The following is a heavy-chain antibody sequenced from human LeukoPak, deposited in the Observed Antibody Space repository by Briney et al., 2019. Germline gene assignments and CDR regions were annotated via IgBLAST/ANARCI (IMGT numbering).Heavy chain of an antibody. J-gene: IGHJ4*02. CDR2: ISNTGSYK. V-gene: IGHV3-11*03. CDR3: ARSRGAGPGAYFDY. CDR1: GFSFADEY. D-gene: IGHD6-19*01. Sequence: PGGSLRLSCAVSGFSFADEYMSWIRQAPGQGLEWVSYISNTGSYKNYADSGESRFTISRDKTENSLYLQMNSLSAEDTAVYYCARSRGAGPGAYFDYWGQGTLVTVTS.